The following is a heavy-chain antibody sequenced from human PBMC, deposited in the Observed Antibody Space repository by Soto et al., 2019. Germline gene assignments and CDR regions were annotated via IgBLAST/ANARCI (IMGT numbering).Heavy chain of an antibody. J-gene: IGHJ4*02. CDR1: GGSFSGYY. Sequence: PSETLSLTCAVYGGSFSGYYWSWIRQPPGKGLEWIGEINHSGSTNYNPSLKSRVTISVDTSKNQFSLKLSYVTAADTAVYYCARGSRGWHERLFDYWGQRTLVTVSS. CDR2: INHSGST. V-gene: IGHV4-34*01. CDR3: ARGSRGWHERLFDY. D-gene: IGHD6-19*01.